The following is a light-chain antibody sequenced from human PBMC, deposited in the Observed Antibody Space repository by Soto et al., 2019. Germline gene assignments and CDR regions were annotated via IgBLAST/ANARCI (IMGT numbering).Light chain of an antibody. CDR3: QAWDTSVV. Sequence: SYELTQPPSVSVSPGQTATMTCSGDKLGGKYVCWYQQKPGQSPVLVIYDDTKRTSGIPERFSGSNSGNTATLTIRGTQDMDEADYYCQAWDTSVVFGGGTKVTVL. CDR2: DDT. CDR1: KLGGKY. J-gene: IGLJ2*01. V-gene: IGLV3-1*01.